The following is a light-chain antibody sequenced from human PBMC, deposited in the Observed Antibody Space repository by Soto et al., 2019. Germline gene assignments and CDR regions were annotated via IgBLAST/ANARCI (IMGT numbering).Light chain of an antibody. CDR3: CSYAGSPYV. CDR1: SSDVGGYNY. V-gene: IGLV2-11*01. Sequence: QSALTQPRSVSGSPGQSVTISCTGTSSDVGGYNYVSWYQQYPDKAPKLMIYDVSKRPSGVPDRFSGSKSGNTASLTISGRQAEDEADYYCCSYAGSPYVFGTGTKLTVL. J-gene: IGLJ1*01. CDR2: DVS.